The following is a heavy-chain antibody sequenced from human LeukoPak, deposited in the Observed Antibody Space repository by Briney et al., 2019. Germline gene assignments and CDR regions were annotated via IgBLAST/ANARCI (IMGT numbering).Heavy chain of an antibody. V-gene: IGHV3-21*01. Sequence: PGGSLRLSCPASGFTFSSYSMNWVRQAPGEGLEWVSSISSSSSYIYYADSVKGRFTISRDNAKNSLYLQMNSLRAEDTAVYYCARDWGYYYYYGMDVWGQRTTVTLSS. CDR2: ISSSSSYI. CDR1: GFTFSSYS. CDR3: ARDWGYYYYYGMDV. D-gene: IGHD3-16*01. J-gene: IGHJ6*02.